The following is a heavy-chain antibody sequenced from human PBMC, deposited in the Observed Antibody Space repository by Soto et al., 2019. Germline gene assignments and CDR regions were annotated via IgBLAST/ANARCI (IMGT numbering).Heavy chain of an antibody. V-gene: IGHV4-34*01. CDR2: INHSGST. CDR1: GGSFSGYY. D-gene: IGHD6-13*01. CDR3: ARRGSWYAYWSAFDI. J-gene: IGHJ3*02. Sequence: PSETLSLTCAVYGGSFSGYYWSWIRQPPGKGLEWIGEINHSGSTNYNPSLKSRVTISVDTSKNQFSLKLSSVTAADTAVYYCARRGSWYAYWSAFDIWGQGTMVTVSS.